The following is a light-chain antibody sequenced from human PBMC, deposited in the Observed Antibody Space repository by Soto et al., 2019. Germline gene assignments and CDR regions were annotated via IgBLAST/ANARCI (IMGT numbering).Light chain of an antibody. CDR3: AAWDDRLNGRV. Sequence: QSVLTQPPSASGTPGQRVTISCSGSSSNIGANTVNWYQQLPGTAPKLLMYSKDQRPWGVPDRFSGSKSGTSASLAISGHQSEDEADYYCAAWDDRLNGRVFGGGTKLTVL. CDR1: SSNIGANT. CDR2: SKD. J-gene: IGLJ3*02. V-gene: IGLV1-44*01.